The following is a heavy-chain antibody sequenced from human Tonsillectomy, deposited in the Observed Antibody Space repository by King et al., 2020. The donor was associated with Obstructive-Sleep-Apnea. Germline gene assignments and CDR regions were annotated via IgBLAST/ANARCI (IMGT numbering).Heavy chain of an antibody. V-gene: IGHV5-51*01. CDR3: SKADYSSGWSTFDF. CDR1: GYSFNSYW. J-gene: IGHJ4*02. CDR2: IYPGDSNT. D-gene: IGHD6-19*01. Sequence: VQLVESGAEVKKPGESLKISCKGSGYSFNSYWIGWVRQMPGEGLEWMGIIYPGDSNTRYSPSIQGHGTFSTDKSHSTAYLQWSSLKASDTAMYYCSKADYSSGWSTFDFWGQGTLVTVSS.